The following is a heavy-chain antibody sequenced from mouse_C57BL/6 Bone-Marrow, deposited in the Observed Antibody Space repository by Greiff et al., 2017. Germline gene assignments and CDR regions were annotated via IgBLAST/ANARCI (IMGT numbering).Heavy chain of an antibody. Sequence: VQLKESGPVLVKPGASVKMSCKASGYTFTDYYMNWVKQSHGKSLEWIGVINPYNGGTSYNQKFKGKATLTVYKSSSTSYMELNSLTSEDSSVYYSLLGFAYWGQGTLVTVSA. V-gene: IGHV1-19*01. CDR2: INPYNGGT. CDR1: GYTFTDYY. CDR3: LLGFAY. J-gene: IGHJ3*01. D-gene: IGHD1-2*01.